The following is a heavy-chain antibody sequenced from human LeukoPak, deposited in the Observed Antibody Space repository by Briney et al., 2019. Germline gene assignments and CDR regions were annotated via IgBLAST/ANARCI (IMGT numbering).Heavy chain of an antibody. J-gene: IGHJ4*02. CDR1: GFTFTSSA. V-gene: IGHV1-58*02. Sequence: GASVKVSCKASGFTFTSSAMQWVRQARGQRLEWIGWIVVGSGNTNYAQKFQERVTITRDMSTSTAYMEPSSLRSEDTAVYYCAAESSTAAGIDHWGQGTLVTVSS. CDR3: AAESSTAAGIDH. CDR2: IVVGSGNT. D-gene: IGHD6-13*01.